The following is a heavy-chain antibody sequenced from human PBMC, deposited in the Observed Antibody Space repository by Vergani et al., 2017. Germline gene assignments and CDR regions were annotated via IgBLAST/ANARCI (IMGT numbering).Heavy chain of an antibody. D-gene: IGHD2-15*01. Sequence: EVQLVESGGGLVKPGGSLRLSCAASGFTFINAWMTWVRQAPGTGLEGVGRIKRKTDGGTTYYAAPVKGKFTISRDDSKNTLYLQMNSLKTEDTAVYYFTTDNQHSSLGHCSVSICYGGVFDIWVQGTVVTVSS. J-gene: IGHJ3*02. V-gene: IGHV3-15*01. CDR1: GFTFINAW. CDR3: TTDNQHSSLGHCSVSICYGGVFDI. CDR2: IKRKTDGGTT.